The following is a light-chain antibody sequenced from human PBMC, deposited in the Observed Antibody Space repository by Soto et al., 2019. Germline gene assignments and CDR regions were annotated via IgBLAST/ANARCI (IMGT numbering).Light chain of an antibody. CDR1: QSVSSY. V-gene: IGKV3-11*01. J-gene: IGKJ4*01. CDR3: QQRSNWLN. Sequence: EIVLTQSPATLSLSPGERATLSCRASQSVSSYLAWYQQKPGKAPRLLIYDASNRATGIPARFSGSGSGTNFTLAIRGLEPEDFAVYYCQQRSNWLNFGGGTKVEIK. CDR2: DAS.